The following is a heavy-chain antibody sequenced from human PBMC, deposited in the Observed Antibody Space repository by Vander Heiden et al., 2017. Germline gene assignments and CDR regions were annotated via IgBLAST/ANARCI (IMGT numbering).Heavy chain of an antibody. D-gene: IGHD3-10*01. CDR3: ARDPVLYYGSGSYYDY. CDR2: IWYDGSNK. Sequence: QVQLVESGGGVVQPGRSLRLSCAASGFTFSSEGRHWVRQAPGKGLEWVAVIWYDGSNKYYADSVKGRFTISRDNSKNTLYLQMNSLRAEDTAVYYCARDPVLYYGSGSYYDYWGQGTLVTVSS. V-gene: IGHV3-33*01. J-gene: IGHJ4*02. CDR1: GFTFSSEG.